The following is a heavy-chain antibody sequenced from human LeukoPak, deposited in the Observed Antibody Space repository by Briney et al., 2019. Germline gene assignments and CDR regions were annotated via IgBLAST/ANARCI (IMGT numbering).Heavy chain of an antibody. V-gene: IGHV1-69*13. CDR2: IIPIFGTA. CDR1: GGTFSSYA. Sequence: SVKVSCKASGGTFSSYAISWVRQAPGQGPEWMGGIIPIFGTANYAQKFQGRVTITADESTSTAYMELSSLRSEDTAVYYCATDAYYGDYEGGWFDPWGQGTLVTVSS. CDR3: ATDAYYGDYEGGWFDP. J-gene: IGHJ5*02. D-gene: IGHD4-17*01.